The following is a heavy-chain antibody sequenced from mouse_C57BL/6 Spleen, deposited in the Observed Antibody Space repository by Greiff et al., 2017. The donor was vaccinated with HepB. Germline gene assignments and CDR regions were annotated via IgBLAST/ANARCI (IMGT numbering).Heavy chain of an antibody. CDR1: GYSFTGYY. Sequence: VQLQQSGPELVKPGASVKISCKASGYSFTGYYMNWVKQSPEKSLEWIGEINPSTGGTTYNQKFKAKATLTVDKSSSTAYMQLKSLTSEDSAVYYCARSPYGYDEGAWFAYWGQGTLVTVSA. D-gene: IGHD2-2*01. CDR3: ARSPYGYDEGAWFAY. CDR2: INPSTGGT. V-gene: IGHV1-42*01. J-gene: IGHJ3*01.